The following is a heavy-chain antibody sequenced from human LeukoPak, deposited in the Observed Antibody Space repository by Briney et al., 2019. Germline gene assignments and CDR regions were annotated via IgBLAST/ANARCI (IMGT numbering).Heavy chain of an antibody. CDR1: GFSFSSYS. J-gene: IGHJ4*02. CDR2: IDGDGSVT. V-gene: IGHV3-74*01. Sequence: HSGGSLRLSCVAAGFSFSSYSMHWVRQAPGTGLEWVSRIDGDGSVTNYADSVKGRFTISRDNAKNTVFLQMSSLRAEDTAVYYCARVYFAGTWGYWGQGTLVTVSS. D-gene: IGHD2/OR15-2a*01. CDR3: ARVYFAGTWGY.